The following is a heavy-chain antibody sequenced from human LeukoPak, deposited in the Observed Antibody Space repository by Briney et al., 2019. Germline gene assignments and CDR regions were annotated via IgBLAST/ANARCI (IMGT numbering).Heavy chain of an antibody. CDR1: GFTFSSYA. CDR2: ISGSGGST. D-gene: IGHD3-9*01. CDR3: AKGYFDWLSPDY. V-gene: IGHV3-23*01. Sequence: SGGSLRLSCAASGFTFSSYAMSWVRRAPGKGLEWVSAISGSGGSTYYADSVKGRFTISRDNSKNTLYLQMNSLRAEDTAVYYCAKGYFDWLSPDYWGQGTLVTVSS. J-gene: IGHJ4*02.